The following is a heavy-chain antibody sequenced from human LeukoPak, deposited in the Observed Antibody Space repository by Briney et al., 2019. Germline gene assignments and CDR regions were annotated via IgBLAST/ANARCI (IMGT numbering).Heavy chain of an antibody. CDR1: GFTFSSSA. D-gene: IGHD3-22*01. J-gene: IGHJ4*02. V-gene: IGHV3-23*01. CDR3: ARHYYDSSGYYVDDAYFDY. Sequence: GGSLRLSCSASGFTFSSSAMSWVRQAPGKGLEWVSAIGTSGDRTFYADSVKGRFTISRDNSKNTLYLQMNSLRAEDTAVYYCARHYYDSSGYYVDDAYFDYWGQGTLVTVSS. CDR2: IGTSGDRT.